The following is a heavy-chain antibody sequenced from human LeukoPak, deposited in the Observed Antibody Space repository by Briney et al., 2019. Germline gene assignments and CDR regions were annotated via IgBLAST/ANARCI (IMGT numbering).Heavy chain of an antibody. D-gene: IGHD3-16*01. V-gene: IGHV4-30-4*08. CDR1: GGSISSGDYY. J-gene: IGHJ4*02. CDR3: ARDRRVPEVWDY. CDR2: IYYSGST. Sequence: MPSQTLSLTCTVSGGSISSGDYYWSWIRQPLGKGLEWIGYIYYSGSTYHNPSLKSRVTISVDTSKNQFSLKLSSVTAADTAVYYCARDRRVPEVWDYWGQGTLVTVSS.